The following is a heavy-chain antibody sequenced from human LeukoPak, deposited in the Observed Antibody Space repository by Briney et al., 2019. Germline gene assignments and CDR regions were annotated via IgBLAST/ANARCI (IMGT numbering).Heavy chain of an antibody. CDR3: ARQLRTRWFGELTPLGY. Sequence: ASVKVSCKASGYTFTSYAMNWVRQAPGQGLEWMGWINTNTGNPTYAQGFTGRFVFSLDTSVSTAYLQISSLKAEDTAVYYCARQLRTRWFGELTPLGYWGQGTLVTVSS. J-gene: IGHJ4*02. D-gene: IGHD3-10*01. CDR2: INTNTGNP. CDR1: GYTFTSYA. V-gene: IGHV7-4-1*02.